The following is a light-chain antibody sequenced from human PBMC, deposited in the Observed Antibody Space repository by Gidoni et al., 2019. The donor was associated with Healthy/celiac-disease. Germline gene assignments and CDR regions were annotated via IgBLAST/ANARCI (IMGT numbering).Light chain of an antibody. V-gene: IGKV3-20*01. J-gene: IGKJ1*01. CDR3: QQYGSSLWT. CDR2: GAS. Sequence: IVLTPSPGTLSLSLGERATLSCRASQSVSSSYLAWYQQKPGQAPRLLIYGASSRATGIPDRFSGSGSGTDFTLTISRLEPEDFAVYYCQQYGSSLWTFGQGTKVEIK. CDR1: QSVSSSY.